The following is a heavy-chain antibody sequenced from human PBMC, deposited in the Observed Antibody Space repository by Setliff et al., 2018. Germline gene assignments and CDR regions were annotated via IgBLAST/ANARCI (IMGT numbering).Heavy chain of an antibody. V-gene: IGHV4-61*09. CDR1: GYSISSGY. CDR2: IYIGGSA. D-gene: IGHD2-21*02. CDR3: ARDLGHGGDSDY. Sequence: PSETLSLTCTVSGYSISSGYIWSWIRQPAGKGLEWIGHIYIGGSANYNPSLKSRLTISRDTSKNQVSLKLNSVTATDTAVYYCARDLGHGGDSDYWGQGILVTVSS. J-gene: IGHJ4*02.